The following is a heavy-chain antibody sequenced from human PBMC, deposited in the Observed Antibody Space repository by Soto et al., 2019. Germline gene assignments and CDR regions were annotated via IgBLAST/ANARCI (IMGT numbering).Heavy chain of an antibody. Sequence: GGSLRLACAASGFTFEDHGMTWVRQVPGKGLEWVAEINWSGSSTSYADSVKGRFTISRDNAKNSLYLQMNSLRAEDTALYFCARDGGVAVAVDASDIWGQGTMVTVSS. V-gene: IGHV3-20*04. CDR1: GFTFEDHG. CDR2: INWSGSST. CDR3: ARDGGVAVAVDASDI. J-gene: IGHJ3*02. D-gene: IGHD6-19*01.